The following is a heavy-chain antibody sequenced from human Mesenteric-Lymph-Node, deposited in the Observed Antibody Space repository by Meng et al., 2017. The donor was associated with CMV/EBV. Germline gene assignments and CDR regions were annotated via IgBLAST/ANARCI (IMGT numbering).Heavy chain of an antibody. CDR2: IIPIFGTA. Sequence: SVKVSCKASGGTFSSYAISWVRQAPGQGLEWMGGIIPIFGTANYAQKFQGRVTITTDKSTSTAYMELSSLRSEDTAVYYCVSDQRYDDKYGMDVWGQGTTVTVSS. J-gene: IGHJ6*02. CDR3: VSDQRYDDKYGMDV. D-gene: IGHD3-9*01. V-gene: IGHV1-69*05. CDR1: GGTFSSYA.